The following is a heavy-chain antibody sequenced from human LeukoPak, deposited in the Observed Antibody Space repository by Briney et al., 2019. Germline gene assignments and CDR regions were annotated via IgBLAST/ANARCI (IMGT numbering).Heavy chain of an antibody. Sequence: SETLSLTCAVYGGSFSGYYWSWIRQPPGKGLEWIGEINHSGSTNCNPSLKSRVTISVDTSKNQFSLKLSSVTAADTAVYYCARSASGYYYVFPFDYWGQGTLVTVSS. D-gene: IGHD3-22*01. J-gene: IGHJ4*02. CDR1: GGSFSGYY. CDR3: ARSASGYYYVFPFDY. V-gene: IGHV4-34*01. CDR2: INHSGST.